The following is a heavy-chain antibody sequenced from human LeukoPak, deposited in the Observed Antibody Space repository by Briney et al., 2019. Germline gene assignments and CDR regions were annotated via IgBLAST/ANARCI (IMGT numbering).Heavy chain of an antibody. CDR3: ARQGSGGRAFDI. D-gene: IGHD1-26*01. V-gene: IGHV4-59*08. CDR1: GGSVSSYC. Sequence: SETLSLTRAVSGGSVSSYCWSWIRQPPGKGLEWIGYIYSSGSTNSNPSLKSRVTISVDTSKSQFSLKMTSVTAADTAVYYCARQGSGGRAFDIWGQGTMVTVSS. J-gene: IGHJ3*02. CDR2: IYSSGST.